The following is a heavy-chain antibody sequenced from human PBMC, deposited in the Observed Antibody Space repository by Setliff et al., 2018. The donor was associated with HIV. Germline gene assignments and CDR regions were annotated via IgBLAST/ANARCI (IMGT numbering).Heavy chain of an antibody. CDR2: INHSGST. D-gene: IGHD4-4*01. J-gene: IGHJ5*02. V-gene: IGHV4-34*01. Sequence: PSETLSLTCAVYGGSLSGYYWTWIRQPPGKGLEWIGEINHSGSTNYNPSLKSRVTISIDTSKNQFSLKLSSVTAADTAMYYCARGRMATVLIRNWIDPWGQGSLVTVLL. CDR1: GGSLSGYY. CDR3: ARGRMATVLIRNWIDP.